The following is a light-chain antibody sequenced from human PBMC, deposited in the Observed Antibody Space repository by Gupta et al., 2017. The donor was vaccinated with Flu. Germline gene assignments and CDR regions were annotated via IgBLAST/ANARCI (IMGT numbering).Light chain of an antibody. CDR2: DAT. J-gene: IGLJ1*01. V-gene: IGLV2-11*01. CDR3: CSCAEKYTRV. Sequence: QSALTQPRSVSGSPGQSVTISCTGASSDVGGYNYVSWYQQHPGKAPKRMIYDATKRPSGVPDRVSASKSGNNESPHTSALQAEDDADDYCCSCAEKYTRVFGTGTKVTVL. CDR1: SSDVGGYNY.